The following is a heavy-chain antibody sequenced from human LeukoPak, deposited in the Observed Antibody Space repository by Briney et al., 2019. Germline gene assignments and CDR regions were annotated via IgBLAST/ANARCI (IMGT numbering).Heavy chain of an antibody. Sequence: GASVKLSCKASGYTFTSYGISWVRQAPGQGLEWMGWISAYNGNTNYAQKLQGRVTMTTDTSTSKAYMELRSLRSDDTAVYYCARERYCSGGSCSDYWGQGTLVTVSS. V-gene: IGHV1-18*01. CDR1: GYTFTSYG. J-gene: IGHJ4*02. CDR3: ARERYCSGGSCSDY. CDR2: ISAYNGNT. D-gene: IGHD2-15*01.